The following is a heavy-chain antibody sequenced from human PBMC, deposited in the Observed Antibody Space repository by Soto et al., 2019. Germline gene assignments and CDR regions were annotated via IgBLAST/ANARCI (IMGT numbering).Heavy chain of an antibody. D-gene: IGHD3-22*01. V-gene: IGHV4-59*01. CDR3: ARDNYYDSSGYYYEAGYYYGMDA. J-gene: IGHJ6*02. CDR2: IYYSGST. CDR1: GGSISSYY. Sequence: PSETLSLTCTVSGGSISSYYWSWIRQPPGKGLEWIGYIYYSGSTNYNPSLKSRVTISVDTSKNQFSLKLSSVTAADTAVYYCARDNYYDSSGYYYEAGYYYGMDAWGQGTTVTVSS.